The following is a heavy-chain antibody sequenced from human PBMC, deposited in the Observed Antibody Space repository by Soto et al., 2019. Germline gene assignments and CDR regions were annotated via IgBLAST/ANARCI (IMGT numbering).Heavy chain of an antibody. D-gene: IGHD2-15*01. Sequence: GGSPRLSCGASGFTFSSYAMHWVRQAPGKGLERVAVISYDGSNKYYADSVKGRFTISRDNLKNTLYLQMNSLRAEDTAVYYCAREYCSGGSCQRRMDVYGQGTKVTISS. V-gene: IGHV3-30-3*01. CDR2: ISYDGSNK. CDR1: GFTFSSYA. J-gene: IGHJ6*02. CDR3: AREYCSGGSCQRRMDV.